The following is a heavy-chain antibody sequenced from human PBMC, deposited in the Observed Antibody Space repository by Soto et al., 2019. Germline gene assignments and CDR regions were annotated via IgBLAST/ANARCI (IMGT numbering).Heavy chain of an antibody. D-gene: IGHD6-13*01. J-gene: IGHJ2*01. V-gene: IGHV3-33*01. Sequence: ESGGGVVQPGRSLRLSCAASGFTFSSYGMHWVRQAPGKGLEWVAVIWYDGSNKYYADSVKGRFTISRDNSKNTLYLQMNSLRAEDTAVYYCARDRSSWYFDLWGRGTLVTVSS. CDR1: GFTFSSYG. CDR3: ARDRSSWYFDL. CDR2: IWYDGSNK.